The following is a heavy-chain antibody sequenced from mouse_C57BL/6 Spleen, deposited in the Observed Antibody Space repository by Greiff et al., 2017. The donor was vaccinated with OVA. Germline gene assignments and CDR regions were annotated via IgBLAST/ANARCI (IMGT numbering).Heavy chain of an antibody. CDR3: ARDRGFLDY. Sequence: EVKLMESGPGLVKPSQSLSLTCSVTGYSITSVYYWNWIRQFPGNKLEWMGYISYDGSNNYNPSLKNRISITRDTSKNQFFLKLNSVTTEDTATYYCARDRGFLDYWGQGTTLTVSS. CDR1: GYSITSVYY. D-gene: IGHD3-1*01. CDR2: ISYDGSN. J-gene: IGHJ2*01. V-gene: IGHV3-6*01.